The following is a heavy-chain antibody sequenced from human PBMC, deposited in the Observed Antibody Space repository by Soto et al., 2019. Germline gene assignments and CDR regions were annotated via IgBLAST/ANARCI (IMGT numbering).Heavy chain of an antibody. CDR2: INHSGST. D-gene: IGHD3-3*01. CDR1: GGSFSGCY. V-gene: IGHV4-34*01. CDR3: ARGVYYDFWSGYPRGYYYGMDV. Sequence: SETLSLTCAVYGGSFSGCYWSWIRQPPGKGLEWIGEINHSGSTNYNPSLKSRVTISVDTSKNQFSLKLSSVTAADTAVYYCARGVYYDFWSGYPRGYYYGMDVWGQGTTVTVS. J-gene: IGHJ6*02.